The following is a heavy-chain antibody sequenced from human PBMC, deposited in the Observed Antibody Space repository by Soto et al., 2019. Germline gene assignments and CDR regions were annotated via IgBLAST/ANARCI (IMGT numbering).Heavy chain of an antibody. CDR2: VYHTGRT. CDR3: ARDFAYFDS. Sequence: QVQLQESGPGLVKPSETLSLTCTVSGGSFKSGSYSWSWIRQPPGKGLEWIGYVYHTGRTSYNPPLNSRVSISMDTSKNQFSLNLDSVTAADTAVYFCARDFAYFDSWGQGTLVTVSS. V-gene: IGHV4-61*01. CDR1: GGSFKSGSYS. D-gene: IGHD3-3*01. J-gene: IGHJ4*02.